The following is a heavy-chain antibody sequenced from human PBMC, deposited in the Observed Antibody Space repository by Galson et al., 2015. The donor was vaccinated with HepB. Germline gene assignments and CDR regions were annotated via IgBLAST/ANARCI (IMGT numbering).Heavy chain of an antibody. Sequence: ETLSLTCAVYGGSFSGYYWSWIRQPPGKGLEWIGEINHSGSTNYNPSLKSRVTISVDTSKNQFSLKLSSVTAADTAVYYCARGRNGDPQGVYFDYWGQGTLVTVSS. CDR1: GGSFSGYY. CDR3: ARGRNGDPQGVYFDY. D-gene: IGHD4-17*01. V-gene: IGHV4-34*01. J-gene: IGHJ4*02. CDR2: INHSGST.